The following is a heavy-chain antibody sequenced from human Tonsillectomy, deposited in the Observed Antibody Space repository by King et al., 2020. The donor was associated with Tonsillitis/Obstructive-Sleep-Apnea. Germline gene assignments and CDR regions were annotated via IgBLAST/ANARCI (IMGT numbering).Heavy chain of an antibody. Sequence: VQLVESGGGVVQPGRSLRVSCAASGVTFSSYAIHWVRQAPGKGLEWVGVISYDGSKKYYADTVKGRVTISRDNSTNTQYLQMNSLRAEDTAVYYCARDYCDFWSGYLGYYYYYYMDVWGKATTVTLSS. CDR1: GVTFSSYA. V-gene: IGHV3-30*04. D-gene: IGHD3-3*01. CDR2: ISYDGSKK. J-gene: IGHJ6*03. CDR3: ARDYCDFWSGYLGYYYYYYMDV.